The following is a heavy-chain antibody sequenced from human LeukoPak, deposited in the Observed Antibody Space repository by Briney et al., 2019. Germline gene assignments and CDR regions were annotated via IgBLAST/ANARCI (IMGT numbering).Heavy chain of an antibody. Sequence: SVKVSCKASGGTFSSYAISWVRQAPGQGLEWMGRIIPILGIANYAQKFQGRVTITADKSTSTAYMELSSLRSEDTAVYYCARAEGITMVRGVPPRYYYGMDVWGQGTTVTVSS. CDR2: IIPILGIA. V-gene: IGHV1-69*04. J-gene: IGHJ6*02. CDR3: ARAEGITMVRGVPPRYYYGMDV. CDR1: GGTFSSYA. D-gene: IGHD3-10*01.